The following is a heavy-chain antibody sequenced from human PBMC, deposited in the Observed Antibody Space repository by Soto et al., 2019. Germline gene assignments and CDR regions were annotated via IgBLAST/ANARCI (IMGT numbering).Heavy chain of an antibody. CDR1: GFSFSTYS. Sequence: EVQLVESGGGLVQPGGSLRLSCAASGFSFSTYSMNWVRQAPGKGLEWVSYISSRSYTIYYVDSVKGRFTISRDNAKNSLYRQMNSRRDEDTAGYYCARGGSSSDNGMDVWGQGTTVTVSS. D-gene: IGHD6-6*01. V-gene: IGHV3-48*02. J-gene: IGHJ6*02. CDR3: ARGGSSSDNGMDV. CDR2: ISSRSYTI.